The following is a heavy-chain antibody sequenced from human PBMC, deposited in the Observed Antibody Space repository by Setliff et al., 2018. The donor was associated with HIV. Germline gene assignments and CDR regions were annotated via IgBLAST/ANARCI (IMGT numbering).Heavy chain of an antibody. Sequence: ASVKVSCKTSGYTFTVNHLHWVRQAPGQGVEWVGKISPDSGDTFYAQKFQGRVTLTRDTSITTAYMELSTLRDDDTAVYYCARDAGAPGRGNPLDHWGQGTLVTVS. CDR3: ARDAGAPGRGNPLDH. J-gene: IGHJ4*02. V-gene: IGHV1-2*02. CDR1: GYTFTVNH. D-gene: IGHD3-10*01. CDR2: ISPDSGDT.